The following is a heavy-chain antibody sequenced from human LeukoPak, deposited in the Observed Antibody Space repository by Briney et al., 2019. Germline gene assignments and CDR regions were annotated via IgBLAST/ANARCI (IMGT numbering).Heavy chain of an antibody. CDR1: GFTFSSYE. Sequence: PGGSLRLSCAASGFTFSSYEMNWVRQVPGKGLEWVSYISSSGSTIYYADSVKGRFTISRDNAKNSLYLQMNSLRAEDTAVYYCAGARGSGWYDFDYWGQGTLVTVSS. D-gene: IGHD6-19*01. J-gene: IGHJ4*02. V-gene: IGHV3-48*03. CDR3: AGARGSGWYDFDY. CDR2: ISSSGSTI.